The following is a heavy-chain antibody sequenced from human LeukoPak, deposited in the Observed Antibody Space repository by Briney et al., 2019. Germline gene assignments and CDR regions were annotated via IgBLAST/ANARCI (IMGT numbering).Heavy chain of an antibody. CDR1: GGSISSGGYS. CDR2: IYHSGST. CDR3: ARATVPVTATAYYFDY. V-gene: IGHV4-30-2*01. D-gene: IGHD2-21*02. J-gene: IGHJ4*02. Sequence: SETLSLTCAVSGGSISSGGYSWSWIRQPPGKGLEWIGYIYHSGSTYYNPSLKSRVTISVDRSKNQFSLKLSSVTAADTAVYHCARATVPVTATAYYFDYWGQGTLVTVSS.